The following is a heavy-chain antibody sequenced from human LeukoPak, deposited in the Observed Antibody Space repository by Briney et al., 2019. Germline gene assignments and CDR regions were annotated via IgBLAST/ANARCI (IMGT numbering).Heavy chain of an antibody. Sequence: GGSLRLSCAASGFTFSSYSMNWVRQAPGKGLEWVSVISGSGGSTYYADSAKGRFTISRDNSKNTLYLQMNSLRAEDTAVYYCAKSGGNSHYYYYMDVWGKGTTVTVSS. D-gene: IGHD4-23*01. CDR2: ISGSGGST. J-gene: IGHJ6*03. CDR3: AKSGGNSHYYYYMDV. CDR1: GFTFSSYS. V-gene: IGHV3-23*01.